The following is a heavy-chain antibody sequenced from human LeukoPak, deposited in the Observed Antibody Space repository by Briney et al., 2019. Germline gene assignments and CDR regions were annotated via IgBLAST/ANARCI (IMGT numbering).Heavy chain of an antibody. V-gene: IGHV1-2*02. Sequence: ASVKVFCKASGYTLTGYYIHWVRQAPGQGLEWMGWINPNSGATNNAQKFQGRVTVSRDASISTAYMEVSKLKSDDTAVYYCARSGISTIPNFDYWGQGTLVTVSS. CDR2: INPNSGAT. J-gene: IGHJ4*02. CDR3: ARSGISTIPNFDY. D-gene: IGHD3-3*01. CDR1: GYTLTGYY.